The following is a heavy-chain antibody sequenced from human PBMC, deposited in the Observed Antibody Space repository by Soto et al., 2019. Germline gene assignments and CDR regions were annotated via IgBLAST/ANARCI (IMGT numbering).Heavy chain of an antibody. Sequence: QDHLVQSGGEVKKPGASVKVSCKASGYSFPSYGISWVRQAPGQGLEWMGWISIHNRNTYYAEKFQGRVTMTADTSTTTAHLELRSLRSDDTAVYYCARGESLWEWGQGTLVTVSS. J-gene: IGHJ4*02. V-gene: IGHV1-18*01. CDR2: ISIHNRNT. CDR3: ARGESLWE. D-gene: IGHD3-16*01. CDR1: GYSFPSYG.